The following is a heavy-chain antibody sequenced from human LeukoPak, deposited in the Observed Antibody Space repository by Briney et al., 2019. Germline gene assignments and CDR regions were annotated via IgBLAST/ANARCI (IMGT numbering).Heavy chain of an antibody. CDR2: IYYSGST. J-gene: IGHJ3*02. CDR3: ARDHCSSTSCYYAFDI. D-gene: IGHD2-2*01. CDR1: GGSISSGGYY. Sequence: PSETLSLTCTVSGGSISSGGYYWSWIRQHPGKGLEWIGYIYYSGSTYYNPSLKSRVTISVDTSKNQFSLKLSSVTAADTAVYYCARDHCSSTSCYYAFDIWGQGTMVTVSS. V-gene: IGHV4-31*03.